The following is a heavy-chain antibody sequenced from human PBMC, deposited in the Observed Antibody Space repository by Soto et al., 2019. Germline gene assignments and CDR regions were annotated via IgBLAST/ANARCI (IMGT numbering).Heavy chain of an antibody. V-gene: IGHV3-53*01. J-gene: IGHJ4*02. CDR3: ARAQVLRFLEWFPDY. CDR2: IYTGGMT. Sequence: GSLRLSCAASGFSVSSNYMSWVRQAPGRGLEWVALIYTGGMTYYADSLRGRFTISRDDSTNTLYLQMNSLRVDDTAVYHCARAQVLRFLEWFPDYWGRGTLVTVSS. D-gene: IGHD3-3*01. CDR1: GFSVSSNY.